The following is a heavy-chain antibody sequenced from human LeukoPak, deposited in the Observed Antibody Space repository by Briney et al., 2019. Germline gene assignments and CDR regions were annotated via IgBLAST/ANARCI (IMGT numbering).Heavy chain of an antibody. J-gene: IGHJ4*02. CDR3: ARQGERVAAAVDY. CDR1: GYSFTTYW. D-gene: IGHD6-13*01. CDR2: IYPGDSDT. Sequence: GESLKISCKGSGYSFTTYWIGWVRQMPGKGLEWMGIIYPGDSDTRYSPSFQGQVTISADKSISTAYLQWSSLKASDTAMYYCARQGERVAAAVDYWGQGTLVTVSS. V-gene: IGHV5-51*01.